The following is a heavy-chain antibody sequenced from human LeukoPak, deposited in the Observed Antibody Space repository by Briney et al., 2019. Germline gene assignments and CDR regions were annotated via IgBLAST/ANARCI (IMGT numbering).Heavy chain of an antibody. CDR3: ARGVYIAAAQYGY. J-gene: IGHJ4*02. D-gene: IGHD6-13*01. V-gene: IGHV4-59*01. CDR1: GGSISNYY. Sequence: PSETLSLTCTVSGGSISNYYWSWIRQPPGKGLEWIGYIYYSGTTNYNPSLKSRVTISVDTSKNQFSLKLNSVAAADTAVYYCARGVYIAAAQYGYWGQGTLVTVSS. CDR2: IYYSGTT.